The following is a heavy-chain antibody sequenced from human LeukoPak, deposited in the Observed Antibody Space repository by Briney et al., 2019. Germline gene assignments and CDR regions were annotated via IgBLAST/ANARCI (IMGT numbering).Heavy chain of an antibody. Sequence: KASETLSLTCTVSGVSISSYYWSWIRQPPGKGLEWIGYIYYSGSTNYNPSLKSRVTISVDTSKNQFSLKLSSVTAADTAVYYCARGGYDYVWGSYRYTVQAFDIWGQGTMVTVSS. D-gene: IGHD3-16*02. CDR3: ARGGYDYVWGSYRYTVQAFDI. CDR2: IYYSGST. V-gene: IGHV4-59*01. CDR1: GVSISSYY. J-gene: IGHJ3*02.